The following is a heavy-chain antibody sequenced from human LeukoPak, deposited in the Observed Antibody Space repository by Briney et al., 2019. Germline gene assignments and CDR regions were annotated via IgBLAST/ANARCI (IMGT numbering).Heavy chain of an antibody. D-gene: IGHD3-10*01. J-gene: IGHJ4*02. CDR3: ARFSYYYGSGSFDY. V-gene: IGHV4-34*01. CDR1: GGSFSGYY. Sequence: SETLSLTCAVYGGSFSGYYWSWIRQPPGKGLEWIGEINHSGSTNYNPSLKSRVTISVDTSKNQFSLKLSSVTAADTAAYYCARFSYYYGSGSFDYWGQGTLVTVSS. CDR2: INHSGST.